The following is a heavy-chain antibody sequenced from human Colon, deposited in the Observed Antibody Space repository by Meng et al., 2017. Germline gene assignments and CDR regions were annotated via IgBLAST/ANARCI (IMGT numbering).Heavy chain of an antibody. CDR3: ARIDYGGNGIEKYFFDY. CDR2: IHHGGTT. CDR1: GGSISSNYW. V-gene: IGHV4-4*02. D-gene: IGHD4-23*01. J-gene: IGHJ4*02. Sequence: QVQLQEVGPGLVKPSGTLSLTCAVSGGSISSNYWWSWVRQSPKKGLEWIGEIHHGGTTNYNPSLKSRVTISVDTSNNQFSLKLSSVTAADTAVYYCARIDYGGNGIEKYFFDYWGQGTLVTVSS.